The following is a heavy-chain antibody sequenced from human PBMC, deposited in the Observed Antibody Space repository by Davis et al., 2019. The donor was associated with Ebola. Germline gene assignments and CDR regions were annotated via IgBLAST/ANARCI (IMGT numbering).Heavy chain of an antibody. D-gene: IGHD6-13*01. CDR1: GGSISSYY. CDR2: IYYSGST. CDR3: ARVSSRRGSVDP. V-gene: IGHV4-59*01. J-gene: IGHJ5*02. Sequence: PSETLSLTCTVSGGSISSYYWSWIRQPPGKGLEWIGYIYYSGSTNCNPSLKSRVTISVDTSKNQFSLKLSSVTAADTAVYYCARVSSRRGSVDPWGQGTLVTVSS.